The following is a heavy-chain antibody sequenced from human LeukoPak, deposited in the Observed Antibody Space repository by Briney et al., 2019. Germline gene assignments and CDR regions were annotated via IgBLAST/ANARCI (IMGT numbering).Heavy chain of an antibody. V-gene: IGHV6-1*01. CDR2: TYYRSKWYS. D-gene: IGHD2-15*01. J-gene: IGHJ6*02. Sequence: SQTLSLTCAISGDSVSSGTASWDWVRQSPSRGLEWLGRTYYRSKWYSDFAVSVKSRITINPDTSKNQFSLRLNSVTPEDTAMYFCARLEVVVGAPGYYYGMDVWGQGTTVTVSS. CDR3: ARLEVVVGAPGYYYGMDV. CDR1: GDSVSSGTAS.